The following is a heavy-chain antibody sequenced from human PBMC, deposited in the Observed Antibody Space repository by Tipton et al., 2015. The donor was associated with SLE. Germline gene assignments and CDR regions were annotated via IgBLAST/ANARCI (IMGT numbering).Heavy chain of an antibody. D-gene: IGHD6-19*01. CDR1: GGTFSSYA. CDR3: ARAPTGSSGWYYYYGMDV. Sequence: QSGAEVKKPGSSVKVSCKASGGTFSSYAISWVRQAPGQGLEWMGGIIPIFGTANYAQKFQGRVTITADESTSTAYMELSSLRSEDTAVYYCARAPTGSSGWYYYYGMDVWGQGTTVTVSS. J-gene: IGHJ6*02. CDR2: IIPIFGTA. V-gene: IGHV1-69*01.